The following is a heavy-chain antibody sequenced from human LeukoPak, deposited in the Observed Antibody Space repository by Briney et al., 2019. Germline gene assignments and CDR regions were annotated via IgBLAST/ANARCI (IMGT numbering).Heavy chain of an antibody. J-gene: IGHJ5*02. Sequence: GGSLRLSCAASGFTFSSYWMSWVRQAPGKGLEWVANIKQDGSEKYYVDSVKGRFTISRDSAKNSLYLQMNSLRAEDTAVYYCARASGQQRDNWFDPWGQGTLVTVSS. CDR1: GFTFSSYW. D-gene: IGHD6-13*01. CDR3: ARASGQQRDNWFDP. CDR2: IKQDGSEK. V-gene: IGHV3-7*04.